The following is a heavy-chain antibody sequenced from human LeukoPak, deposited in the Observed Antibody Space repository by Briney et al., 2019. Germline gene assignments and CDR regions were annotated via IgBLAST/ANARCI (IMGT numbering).Heavy chain of an antibody. CDR2: ISAYNGNT. J-gene: IGHJ5*02. D-gene: IGHD6-13*01. CDR3: AFDVIAAAGNNWFDP. V-gene: IGHV1-18*01. Sequence: ASVKVSCKAAGYTFSSYGISWVRQVPGQGLEWMGWISAYNGNTNYAQKLQGRVTMTTDTSTSTAYMELRSLRSDDTAVYYCAFDVIAAAGNNWFDPWGQGTLVTVSS. CDR1: GYTFSSYG.